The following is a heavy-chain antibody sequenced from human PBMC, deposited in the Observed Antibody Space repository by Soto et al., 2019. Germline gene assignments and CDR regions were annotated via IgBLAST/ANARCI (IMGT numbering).Heavy chain of an antibody. CDR2: IIPVVGIP. J-gene: IGHJ4*02. V-gene: IGHV1-69*10. Sequence: SVKVSCKAAGGTFRNYPFSWVRHAPGQGLEWMGGIIPVVGIPNYAQKFQGRVTITADESTTTVYMELSSLRSEEKAVYYCARVLEFRDGYISNFDFWGQGTQVTVSS. CDR3: ARVLEFRDGYISNFDF. D-gene: IGHD5-12*01. CDR1: GGTFRNYP.